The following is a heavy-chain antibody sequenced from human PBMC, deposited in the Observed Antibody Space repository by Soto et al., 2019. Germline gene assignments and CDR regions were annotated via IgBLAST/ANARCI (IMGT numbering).Heavy chain of an antibody. Sequence: LSLTCTVSGGSISSYYWSWIRQPPGKGLEWIGYIYYSGSTNYNPSLKSRVTISVDTSKNQFSLKLSSVTAADTAVYYCARALYNWNYVWFDPWGQGTLVTVSS. CDR3: ARALYNWNYVWFDP. J-gene: IGHJ5*02. CDR1: GGSISSYY. V-gene: IGHV4-59*01. D-gene: IGHD1-7*01. CDR2: IYYSGST.